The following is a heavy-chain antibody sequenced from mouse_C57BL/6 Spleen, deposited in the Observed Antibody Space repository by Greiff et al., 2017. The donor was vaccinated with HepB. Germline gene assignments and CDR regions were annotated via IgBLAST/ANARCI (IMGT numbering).Heavy chain of an antibody. CDR3: GREGDNWYAMDY. V-gene: IGHV1-55*01. CDR2: IYPGSGST. D-gene: IGHD4-1*01. CDR1: GYTFTSYW. J-gene: IGHJ4*01. Sequence: QVQLQQPGAELVKPGASVKMSCKASGYTFTSYWITWVKQRPGQGLEWIGDIYPGSGSTNYNEKFKSKATQTVDTSSSTAYMQLSSLSSEDSSVYCSGREGDNWYAMDYWGQGTSVTVST.